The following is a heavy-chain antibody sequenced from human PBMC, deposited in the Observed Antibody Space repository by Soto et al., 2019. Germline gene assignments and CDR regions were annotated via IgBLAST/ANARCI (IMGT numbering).Heavy chain of an antibody. D-gene: IGHD3-3*01. CDR2: IYYSGST. CDR3: ARVYYDFWSGYYHNWFDP. J-gene: IGHJ5*02. Sequence: QVQLQESGPGLVKPSETLSLTCTVSGGSISSYYWSWIRQPPGKGLEWIGYIYYSGSTNYNPSLKSRVTISVDTSKNQFSLKLSSVTAADTAVYYCARVYYDFWSGYYHNWFDPWGQGTLVTVSS. CDR1: GGSISSYY. V-gene: IGHV4-59*01.